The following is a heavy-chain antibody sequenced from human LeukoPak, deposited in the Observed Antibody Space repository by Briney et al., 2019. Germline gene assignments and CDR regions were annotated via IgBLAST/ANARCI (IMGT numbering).Heavy chain of an antibody. J-gene: IGHJ3*02. CDR2: ISAYNGNT. V-gene: IGHV1-18*01. Sequence: ASVKVSCKASGYTFSNYGISWVRQAPGQGLEWMGWISAYNGNTNYVQKLQGRVTLTTDTSTSTAYMEVRSLTSDDTALYYCARDYYYDSGRDAFDIWGQGTMVTVSS. CDR3: ARDYYYDSGRDAFDI. D-gene: IGHD3-22*01. CDR1: GYTFSNYG.